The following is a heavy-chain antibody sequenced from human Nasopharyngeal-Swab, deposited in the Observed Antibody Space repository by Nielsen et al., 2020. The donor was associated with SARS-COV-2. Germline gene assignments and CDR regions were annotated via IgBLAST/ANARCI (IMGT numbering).Heavy chain of an antibody. D-gene: IGHD3-9*01. CDR3: AREDRWTLTSFYYALDV. J-gene: IGHJ6*02. CDR2: MYTSGST. CDR1: GVSISSGSYY. Sequence: SETLSLTCSVSGVSISSGSYYWSWIRQPAGKGLEWIGHMYTSGSTNYNPSLKSRVAISIDTPKNQFSLRLSSVTAADTAVYYCAREDRWTLTSFYYALDVWGQGTTVTVS. V-gene: IGHV4-61*09.